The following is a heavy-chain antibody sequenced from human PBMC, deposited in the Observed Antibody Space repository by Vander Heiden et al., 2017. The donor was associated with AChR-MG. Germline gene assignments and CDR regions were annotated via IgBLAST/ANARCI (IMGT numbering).Heavy chain of an antibody. CDR1: GFTFSSYA. J-gene: IGHJ3*02. D-gene: IGHD1-7*01. CDR3: AKVDTGTMEDRDAFDI. Sequence: EVQLLESGGGLVQPGGSLRLSCAASGFTFSSYAMSWVRQAPGKGLEWVSAISGSGGSTYYADSVKGRFTISRDNSKNTLYLQMNSLRAEDTAVYYCAKVDTGTMEDRDAFDIWGQGTMVTVSS. V-gene: IGHV3-23*01. CDR2: ISGSGGST.